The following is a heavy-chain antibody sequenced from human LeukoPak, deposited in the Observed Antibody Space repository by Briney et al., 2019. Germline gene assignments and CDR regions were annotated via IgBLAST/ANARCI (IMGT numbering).Heavy chain of an antibody. CDR3: ARSGPGSGSWFRTRSLSH. D-gene: IGHD6-13*01. V-gene: IGHV4-34*01. CDR2: INHSGST. Sequence: PSETQSLTCAVYGGSFSGYYWSWIRQPPGKGLEWIGEINHSGSTNYNPSLKSRVTISVDTSKNQFSLKLSSVTAADTAVYYCARSGPGSGSWFRTRSLSHWGQGTLVTVSS. CDR1: GGSFSGYY. J-gene: IGHJ4*02.